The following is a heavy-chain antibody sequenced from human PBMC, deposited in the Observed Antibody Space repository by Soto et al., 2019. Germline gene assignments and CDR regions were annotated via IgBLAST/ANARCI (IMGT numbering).Heavy chain of an antibody. D-gene: IGHD3-3*01. J-gene: IGHJ4*02. CDR1: SGSISSSNW. CDR3: ARDFWSGYYRYFDY. V-gene: IGHV4-4*02. Sequence: PSETLSLTCAVSSGSISSSNWWSWVRQPPGKGLEWIGEIYHSGSTNYNPSLKSRVTISVDKSKNQFSLKLSSVTAADTAVYYCARDFWSGYYRYFDYWGQGTLVTVSS. CDR2: IYHSGST.